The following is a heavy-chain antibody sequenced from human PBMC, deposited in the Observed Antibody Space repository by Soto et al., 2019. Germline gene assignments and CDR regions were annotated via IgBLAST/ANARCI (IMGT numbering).Heavy chain of an antibody. D-gene: IGHD3-3*01. CDR1: GGTFSSYT. J-gene: IGHJ4*02. V-gene: IGHV1-69*02. CDR3: ASPHACRSGYRMLPFDY. CDR2: IIPNLGNT. Sequence: SVKVSCKASGGTFSSYTISWVRQAPGQGLEWMGRIIPNLGNTNYAQKFQGRVTITTDTSTSTAYMELSSLRSDDTAVYYCASPHACRSGYRMLPFDYWAQATLVTVS.